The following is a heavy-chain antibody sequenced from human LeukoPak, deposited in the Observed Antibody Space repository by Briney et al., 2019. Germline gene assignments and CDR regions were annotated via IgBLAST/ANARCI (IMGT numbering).Heavy chain of an antibody. J-gene: IGHJ4*02. CDR1: GFTISSYY. Sequence: GGSLRLSCAASGFTISSYYMAWVRQAPGKGLEWVSVIYHSGNTDYADSVKGRFTISRDNSKNTVYLQMSSLRAEDTAVYYCARVRVTGYSNFAYWGQGALVTVSS. CDR2: IYHSGNT. V-gene: IGHV3-53*01. CDR3: ARVRVTGYSNFAY. D-gene: IGHD3-9*01.